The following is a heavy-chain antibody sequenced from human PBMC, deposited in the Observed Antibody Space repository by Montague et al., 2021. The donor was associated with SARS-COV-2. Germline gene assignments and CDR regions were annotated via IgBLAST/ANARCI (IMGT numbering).Heavy chain of an antibody. CDR2: IYYSGST. CDR3: ARGPQEYRITMIVVDYWYFDL. D-gene: IGHD3-22*01. J-gene: IGHJ2*01. CDR1: GGSISSYY. V-gene: IGHV4-59*01. Sequence: SETLSLTCAVSGGSISSYYWSWIRQPPGKGLEWIGYIYYSGSTNYNPSLKSRGTISVDTSKNQFSLKLSSVTAADTAVYYCARGPQEYRITMIVVDYWYFDLWGRGTLVTVSS.